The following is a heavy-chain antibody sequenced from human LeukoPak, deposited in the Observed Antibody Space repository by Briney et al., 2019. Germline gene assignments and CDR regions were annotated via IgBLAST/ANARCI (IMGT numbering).Heavy chain of an antibody. CDR1: GGSISSYY. V-gene: IGHV4-39*02. D-gene: IGHD6-25*01. Sequence: PSETLSLTCTVSGGSISSYYWGWIRQSPGKGLEWIGSVYYSGSNLDNPSLKSRVFISVDTSKNHVSLRLSSVTAADTAVYYCVRDSSGTLAFDIWGQGTMVTVSS. J-gene: IGHJ3*02. CDR2: VYYSGSN. CDR3: VRDSSGTLAFDI.